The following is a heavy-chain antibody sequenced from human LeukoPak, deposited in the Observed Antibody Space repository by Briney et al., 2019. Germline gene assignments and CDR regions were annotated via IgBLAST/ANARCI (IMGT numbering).Heavy chain of an antibody. J-gene: IGHJ4*02. CDR1: GFTFSSYW. V-gene: IGHV3-74*01. CDR3: ARSTVGATNKFDY. Sequence: GGSLRLSCAASGFTFSSYWMHWVRQAPGEGLVWVSRINSDGSSTDYADSVKGRFTISRDNAKNTLYLQMNSLRAEDTAVFYCARSTVGATNKFDYWGQGTLVIVSS. D-gene: IGHD1-26*01. CDR2: INSDGSST.